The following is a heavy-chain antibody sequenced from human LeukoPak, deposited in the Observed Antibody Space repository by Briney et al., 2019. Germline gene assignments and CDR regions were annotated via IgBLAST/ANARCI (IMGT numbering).Heavy chain of an antibody. D-gene: IGHD2-15*01. V-gene: IGHV3-64*01. CDR2: ISGNGRST. CDR3: TRDIGRLRGDAFDF. J-gene: IGHJ3*01. CDR1: GFTFSSYG. Sequence: GGSLRLSCAPSGFTFSSYGMHWVRQAPGKGLEYVSGISGNGRSTFYASSVKGRFTVSRDNSKDTLYLQMGSLRAEDMAVYYCTRDIGRLRGDAFDFWGQGTMVTVSS.